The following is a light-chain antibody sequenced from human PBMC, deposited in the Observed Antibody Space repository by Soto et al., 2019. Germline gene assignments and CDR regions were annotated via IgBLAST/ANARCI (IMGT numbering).Light chain of an antibody. CDR1: SSDVGGYNY. Sequence: QSALTQPASVSGSPGQSITISCTGTSSDVGGYNYVSWYQQHPGKAPKLMIYEVSNRPSGVSNRFSGSKSGNTASLTISGLHAEDEADYYCSSYTSSRTLVFGGGTTLTVL. CDR3: SSYTSSRTLV. CDR2: EVS. J-gene: IGLJ2*01. V-gene: IGLV2-14*01.